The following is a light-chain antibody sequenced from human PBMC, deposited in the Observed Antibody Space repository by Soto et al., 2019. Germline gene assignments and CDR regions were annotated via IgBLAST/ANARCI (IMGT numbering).Light chain of an antibody. Sequence: QSALTQPASVSGSPGQSITISCTGSSSDVGGYNFVSWYQQHPGKVPKLMIYDVSRRPSGVSDRFSGSKSGNTASLTISGLQAEDEGDYYCSSYTSSSPHVFGSGTKVTVL. CDR3: SSYTSSSPHV. V-gene: IGLV2-14*03. CDR1: SSDVGGYNF. J-gene: IGLJ1*01. CDR2: DVS.